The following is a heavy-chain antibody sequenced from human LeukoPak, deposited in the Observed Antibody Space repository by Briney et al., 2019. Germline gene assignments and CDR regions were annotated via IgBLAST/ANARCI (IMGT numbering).Heavy chain of an antibody. V-gene: IGHV4-34*01. CDR3: ARGGPAGKDYFDY. CDR1: GGSFSGYY. CDR2: INHSGST. D-gene: IGHD6-13*01. J-gene: IGHJ4*02. Sequence: PSETLSLTCAVYGGSFSGYYWSWIRQPPGKGLEWIGEINHSGSTNYNPSLKSRVTISVDTSKNQFSLKLSSVTAADTAVYYCARGGPAGKDYFDYWGQGTLVTVSS.